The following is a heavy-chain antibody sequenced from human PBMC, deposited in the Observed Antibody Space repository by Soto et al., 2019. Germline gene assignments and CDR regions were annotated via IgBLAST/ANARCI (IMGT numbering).Heavy chain of an antibody. Sequence: GASVKVPCKASGGTFSSYAISWVRQAPGQGLEWMGGIIPIFGTANYAQKFQGRVTITADESTSTAYMELSSLRSEDTAVYYCARDDVVVVAATYYGMDVWGQGTTVTVSS. D-gene: IGHD2-15*01. CDR3: ARDDVVVVAATYYGMDV. J-gene: IGHJ6*02. CDR2: IIPIFGTA. V-gene: IGHV1-69*01. CDR1: GGTFSSYA.